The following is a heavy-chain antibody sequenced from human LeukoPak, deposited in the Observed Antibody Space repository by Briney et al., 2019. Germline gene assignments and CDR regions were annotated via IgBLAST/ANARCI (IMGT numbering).Heavy chain of an antibody. CDR2: ISGSGAST. CDR1: GFTFSSYA. D-gene: IGHD6-19*01. Sequence: PGGSLRLSCAASGFTFSSYAMSWVRQAPGKGLEWVSAISGSGASTYYADSVKGRFTISRDNSKSTLYLQMNSLRAEDTALYYCAKDPIVVAGDDYDMDVWGQGTTVTVSS. CDR3: AKDPIVVAGDDYDMDV. J-gene: IGHJ6*02. V-gene: IGHV3-23*01.